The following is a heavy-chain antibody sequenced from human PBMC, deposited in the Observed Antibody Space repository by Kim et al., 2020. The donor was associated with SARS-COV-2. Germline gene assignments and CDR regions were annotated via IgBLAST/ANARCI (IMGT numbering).Heavy chain of an antibody. V-gene: IGHV5-51*01. Sequence: PSFQGQVTISADKSISTAYLQWSSLKASDTAMYYCARNSGSYSSYYGMDVWGQGTTVTVSS. CDR3: ARNSGSYSSYYGMDV. D-gene: IGHD1-26*01. J-gene: IGHJ6*02.